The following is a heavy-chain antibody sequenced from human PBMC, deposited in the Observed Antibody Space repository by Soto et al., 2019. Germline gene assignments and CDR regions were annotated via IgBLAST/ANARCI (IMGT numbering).Heavy chain of an antibody. CDR2: ISAYNSNT. J-gene: IGHJ6*03. CDR1: GYTFTRDG. V-gene: IGHV1-18*01. Sequence: ASVKGRGKASGYTFTRDGISWVRQAPGQGLEWMGWISAYNSNTKYAENFQGRVTMTTDTYTSTAYMELRSLTSDATALHYCAREGFCSSGSCALYSDDHFGMDFW. CDR3: AREGFCSSGSCALYSDDHFGMDF. D-gene: IGHD2-15*01.